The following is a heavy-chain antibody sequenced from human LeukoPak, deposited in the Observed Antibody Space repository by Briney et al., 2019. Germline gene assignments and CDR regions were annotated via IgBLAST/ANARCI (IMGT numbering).Heavy chain of an antibody. J-gene: IGHJ4*02. Sequence: SQTLSLTCTVSGASISSGSYYWSWIRQHPGKGLEWIGYIYYSGSTYYNPSLKSRVTISVDTSKNQFSLKLSSVTAADTAVYYCARRRDCSSTSCYYPFDYWGQGTLVTVSS. CDR3: ARRRDCSSTSCYYPFDY. CDR2: IYYSGST. CDR1: GASISSGSYY. D-gene: IGHD2-2*01. V-gene: IGHV4-31*03.